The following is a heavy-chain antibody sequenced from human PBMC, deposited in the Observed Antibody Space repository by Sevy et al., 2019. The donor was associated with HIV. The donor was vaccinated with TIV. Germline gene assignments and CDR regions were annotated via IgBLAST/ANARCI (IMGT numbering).Heavy chain of an antibody. CDR2: MYFSGSA. J-gene: IGHJ6*02. D-gene: IGHD3-10*01. Sequence: SETLSLTCTVYGVSISSHCWSWIRQPPGKGLEWIGSMYFSGSANYHPSLKNRVTISGDTSKNQFSLKLSSVTAADTAVYYCAREVHYYASGFSAGMDVWGQGTTVTVSS. CDR3: AREVHYYASGFSAGMDV. CDR1: GVSISSHC. V-gene: IGHV4-59*11.